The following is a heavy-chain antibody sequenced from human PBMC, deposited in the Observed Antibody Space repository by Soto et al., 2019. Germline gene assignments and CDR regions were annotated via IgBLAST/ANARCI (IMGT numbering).Heavy chain of an antibody. J-gene: IGHJ4*02. CDR3: AKDRSWKGGVSAANGIDY. CDR1: GFTFNSYA. CDR2: ISGSGGST. V-gene: IGHV3-23*01. Sequence: EVQLLESGGGLVQPGGSLRLSCAASGFTFNSYAMSWVRQAPGKGLEWVSAISGSGGSTYYADSVKGRFTISRDNSKNTLYLQMNSLRAEDTAVYSCAKDRSWKGGVSAANGIDYWGQGTLVTVSS. D-gene: IGHD2-2*01.